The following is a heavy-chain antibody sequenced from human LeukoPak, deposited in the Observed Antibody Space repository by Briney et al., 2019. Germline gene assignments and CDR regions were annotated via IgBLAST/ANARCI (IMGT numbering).Heavy chain of an antibody. CDR2: INSDGSST. Sequence: GGSLRLSCAASGLTFSSYRMHWVRQAPGKGLVWVSRINSDGSSTSYADSVKGRFTISTDNAKNTLYLQMNSLRAEDTAVYYCARAASNIVVAGDWYFDLWGRGTLVTVSS. J-gene: IGHJ2*01. V-gene: IGHV3-74*01. CDR3: ARAASNIVVAGDWYFDL. CDR1: GLTFSSYR. D-gene: IGHD6-19*01.